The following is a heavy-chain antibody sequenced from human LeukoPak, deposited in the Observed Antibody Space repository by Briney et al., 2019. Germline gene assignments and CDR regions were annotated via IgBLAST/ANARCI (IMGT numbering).Heavy chain of an antibody. CDR3: ATDLYGSFDY. CDR1: VFTFSIYS. J-gene: IGHJ4*02. D-gene: IGHD2/OR15-2a*01. CDR2: ISSSSSTI. V-gene: IGHV3-48*02. Sequence: GGSLRLSCAPSVFTFSIYSMNWVRQAPGKGLEWVSYISSSSSTIYYADSVKGRFTISRDNAKNSLYLQMNSLRDEDTAVYYCATDLYGSFDYWGRGTLVTVSS.